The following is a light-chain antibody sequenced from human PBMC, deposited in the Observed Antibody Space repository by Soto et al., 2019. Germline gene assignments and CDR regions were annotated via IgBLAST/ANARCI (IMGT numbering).Light chain of an antibody. Sequence: IVLTQSPATLSLSPGERATLSCRASQSVNSYLVWYQQKPGQAPRLLIYDASNRATGIPARFSGSGSGTDFTLTISSLDPEDFAVYYCQQRINWPITFGQGTRLESK. CDR1: QSVNSY. J-gene: IGKJ5*01. CDR2: DAS. V-gene: IGKV3-11*01. CDR3: QQRINWPIT.